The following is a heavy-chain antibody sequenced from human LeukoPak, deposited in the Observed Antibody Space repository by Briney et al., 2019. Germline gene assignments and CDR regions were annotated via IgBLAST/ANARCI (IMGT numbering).Heavy chain of an antibody. V-gene: IGHV1-18*01. CDR1: GYTFTSHG. CDR3: ARGPNKSDGGNSGSAWFDP. Sequence: ASVKVSCKASGYTFTSHGISWVRQAPGQGLEWMGWISAYNGNTNYAQKLQGRVTMTRNTSISTAYMELRSLRSEDTAVYYCARGPNKSDGGNSGSAWFDPWGQGTLVTVSS. CDR2: ISAYNGNT. J-gene: IGHJ5*02. D-gene: IGHD4-23*01.